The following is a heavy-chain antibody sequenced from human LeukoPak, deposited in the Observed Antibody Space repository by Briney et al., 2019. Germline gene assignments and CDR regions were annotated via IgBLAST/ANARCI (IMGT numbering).Heavy chain of an antibody. CDR2: IYYSGST. D-gene: IGHD3-10*01. Sequence: PSQTLSLTCIVSGGSISSGGYYWSWIRQHPGKGLEWIGYIYYSGSTYYNPSLKSRVTISVDTSKNQFSLKLSSVTAADTAVYYCARDLPYGSGSYYRYYYYGMDVWGKGTTVTVPS. J-gene: IGHJ6*04. CDR3: ARDLPYGSGSYYRYYYYGMDV. V-gene: IGHV4-31*03. CDR1: GGSISSGGYY.